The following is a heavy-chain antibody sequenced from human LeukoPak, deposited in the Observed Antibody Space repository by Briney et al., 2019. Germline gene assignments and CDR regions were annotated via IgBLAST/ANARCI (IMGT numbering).Heavy chain of an antibody. V-gene: IGHV1-8*03. J-gene: IGHJ4*02. CDR2: MNPNSGNT. CDR1: GYTFTTYS. D-gene: IGHD6-19*01. CDR3: ASWPVGWYGEDS. Sequence: GASVKVSCKTSGYTFTTYSISWVRQATGQGLEWMGWMNPNSGNTGYAQKFQGRVTITRNTSISTAYMELSSLRSEDTAVYYCASWPVGWYGEDSWGQGTLVTVSS.